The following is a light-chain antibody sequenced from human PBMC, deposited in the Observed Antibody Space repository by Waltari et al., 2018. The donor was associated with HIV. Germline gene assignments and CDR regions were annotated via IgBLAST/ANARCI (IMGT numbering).Light chain of an antibody. V-gene: IGLV2-8*01. Sequence: QSALTPPPSASGSPGQSVTLSCTGTSSDVGTYDYVSWYQQHPDKAPKRILYEVTKRPSGVPDRFSGSKSVNTASLTVSGLQAEDEADYYCTSYAGSNNWVFGGGTKLTVL. CDR2: EVT. J-gene: IGLJ3*02. CDR1: SSDVGTYDY. CDR3: TSYAGSNNWV.